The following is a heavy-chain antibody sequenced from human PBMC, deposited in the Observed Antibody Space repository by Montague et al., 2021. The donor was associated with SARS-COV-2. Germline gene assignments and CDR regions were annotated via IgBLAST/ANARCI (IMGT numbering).Heavy chain of an antibody. Sequence: SETLSLTCTVSGGSISSSSYYWAWIRQPPGKGLEWIGSINYRGNTYYNPSLKSRVFISVDTSKNQLSLTLTSVTAADTAVYYCATQEDPSGWIPGPFDFWGQGTLLSVSS. D-gene: IGHD6-19*01. CDR2: INYRGNT. CDR1: GGSISSSSYY. V-gene: IGHV4-39*01. CDR3: ATQEDPSGWIPGPFDF. J-gene: IGHJ4*02.